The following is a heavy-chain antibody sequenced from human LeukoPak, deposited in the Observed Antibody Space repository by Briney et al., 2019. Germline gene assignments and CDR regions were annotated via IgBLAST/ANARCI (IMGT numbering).Heavy chain of an antibody. CDR1: GFTFSSDG. V-gene: IGHV3-23*01. J-gene: IGHJ6*03. Sequence: GGSLRLSCAASGFTFSSDGVSWVRQAPGRGLEWVSGISGSGGNTYYADSVKGRFTISRDNSKNTLYLQMNSLRAEDTAVYYCAREKGYMDVWGKGTTVTISS. CDR3: AREKGYMDV. CDR2: ISGSGGNT.